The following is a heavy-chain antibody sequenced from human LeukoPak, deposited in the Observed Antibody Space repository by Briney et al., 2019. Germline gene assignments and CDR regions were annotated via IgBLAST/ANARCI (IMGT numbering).Heavy chain of an antibody. J-gene: IGHJ6*03. Sequence: GRSLRLSCAASGFTFEDYAMHWVRQAPGKGLEWVSGINWNSGSIGYADSVKGRFTISRDNAKNSLYLQMNSLRAEDTATYYXXXXXXXXXMLRGARGYFYYMDVWGKGTTVTISS. D-gene: IGHD3-10*01. CDR1: GFTFEDYA. CDR2: INWNSGSI. CDR3: XXXXXXXXMLRGARGYFYYMDV. V-gene: IGHV3-9*01.